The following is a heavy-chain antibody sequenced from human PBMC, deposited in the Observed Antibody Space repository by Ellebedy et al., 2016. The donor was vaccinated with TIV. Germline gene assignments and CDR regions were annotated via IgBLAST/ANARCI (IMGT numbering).Heavy chain of an antibody. CDR2: INHSGST. D-gene: IGHD3-10*01. CDR3: ATDLIYFDSGRLLD. CDR1: GGSFRGYY. V-gene: IGHV4-34*01. J-gene: IGHJ4*02. Sequence: SETLSLXCAVYGGSFRGYYWSWIRQPPGKGLEWIGEINHSGSTNYNPSLKSRVTISVDTSKNQFSLNLKSVTAADTAVYYCATDLIYFDSGRLLDWGQGTRVIVSS.